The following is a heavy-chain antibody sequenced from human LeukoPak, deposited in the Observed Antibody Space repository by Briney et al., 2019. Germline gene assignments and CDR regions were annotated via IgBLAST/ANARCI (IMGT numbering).Heavy chain of an antibody. Sequence: GGSLRLSCAASGFTFSSYSMNWVRQAPGKGLEWVSSISSSSSYIYYADSVKGRFTFSRDNAKNSLYLQMNSLRAEDTAVYYCARTPNDDIYFDYWGQGTLVTVSS. CDR1: GFTFSSYS. CDR2: ISSSSSYI. V-gene: IGHV3-21*01. J-gene: IGHJ4*02. D-gene: IGHD1-1*01. CDR3: ARTPNDDIYFDY.